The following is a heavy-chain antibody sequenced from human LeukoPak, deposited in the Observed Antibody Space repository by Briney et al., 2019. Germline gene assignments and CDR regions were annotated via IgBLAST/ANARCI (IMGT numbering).Heavy chain of an antibody. V-gene: IGHV3-48*03. CDR3: ARALPDNSVTIDY. CDR2: ISSSGSTI. J-gene: IGHJ4*02. CDR1: GFTFSSYE. D-gene: IGHD4-17*01. Sequence: GGSLRLSCAASGFTFSSYEMNWVRQAPGKGLEWVSYISSSGSTIYYADSVKGRFTISRDNAKNTLYLQMNSLRAEDTAVYYCARALPDNSVTIDYWGQGTLVTVSS.